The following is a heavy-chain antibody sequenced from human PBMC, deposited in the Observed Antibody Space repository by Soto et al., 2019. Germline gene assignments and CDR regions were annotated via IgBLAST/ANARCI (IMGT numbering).Heavy chain of an antibody. CDR3: ASFGVRGSSWYWFDP. CDR2: ISSSSSTI. D-gene: IGHD6-13*01. CDR1: GFTFSSYS. Sequence: PGGSLRLSCAASGFTFSSYSMNWVRQAPGKGLEWVSYISSSSSTIYYADSVKGRFTISRDNPKNTLYLQMNSLRAEDTAVYYCASFGVRGSSWYWFDPWGQGTLVTVYS. V-gene: IGHV3-48*01. J-gene: IGHJ5*02.